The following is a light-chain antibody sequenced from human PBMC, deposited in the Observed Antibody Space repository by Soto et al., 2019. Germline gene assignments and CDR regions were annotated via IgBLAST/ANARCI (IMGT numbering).Light chain of an antibody. Sequence: MTQCPATLSVSLGESATLSFRASQRLXNNLLWFQPEPGEPPRLLXASASSLQRGGPSRLGGSGSGTDFTLTISSLRPEYFATYYCQQSYSTTITFGQGTRLDI. V-gene: IGKV1-39*01. J-gene: IGKJ5*01. CDR1: QRLXNN. CDR3: QQSYSTTIT. CDR2: SAS.